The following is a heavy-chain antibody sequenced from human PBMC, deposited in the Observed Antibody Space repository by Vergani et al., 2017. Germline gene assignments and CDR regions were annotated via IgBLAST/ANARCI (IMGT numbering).Heavy chain of an antibody. D-gene: IGHD2-2*02. CDR2: IIPILGIA. CDR1: GGTFSSYT. V-gene: IGHV1-69*08. J-gene: IGHJ4*02. Sequence: QVQLVQSGAEVKKPGSSVKVSCKASGGTFSSYTISWVRQAPGQGLEWMGRIIPILGIATYAQKFQGRVTLTADKSTSTAYMALSRLRSEDTAVYYCARDDIPSDYWAQGTLVTVSS. CDR3: ARDDIPSDY.